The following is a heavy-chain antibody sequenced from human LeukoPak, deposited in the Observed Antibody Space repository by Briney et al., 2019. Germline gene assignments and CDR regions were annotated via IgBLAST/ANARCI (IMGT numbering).Heavy chain of an antibody. Sequence: ASVKVSCKASGYTFTGYYMHWVRQAPGQGLEWMGWINPNSGGTNYAQKFQGRVTMTRDTSIGTAYMELSRLRSDDTAVYYCGRDLKGYSYGLDWGQGTLVTVSS. J-gene: IGHJ4*02. D-gene: IGHD5-18*01. V-gene: IGHV1-2*02. CDR1: GYTFTGYY. CDR3: GRDLKGYSYGLD. CDR2: INPNSGGT.